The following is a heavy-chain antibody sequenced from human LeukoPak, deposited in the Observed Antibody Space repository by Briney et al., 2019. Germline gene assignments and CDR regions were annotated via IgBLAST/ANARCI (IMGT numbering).Heavy chain of an antibody. Sequence: PGGSLRLSCAASGFTFSDYYMSWIRQAPGKGLEWVSYISSSGSTIYYADSVKGRFTTSRDNAKNSLYLQMNSLRAEDTTVYYCARSLSYYYDSSGYYYYWGQGTLVTVSS. CDR3: ARSLSYYYDSSGYYYY. CDR1: GFTFSDYY. D-gene: IGHD3-22*01. CDR2: ISSSGSTI. V-gene: IGHV3-11*01. J-gene: IGHJ4*02.